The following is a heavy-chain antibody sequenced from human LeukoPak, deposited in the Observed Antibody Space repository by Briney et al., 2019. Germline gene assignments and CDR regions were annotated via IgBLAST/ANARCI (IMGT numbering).Heavy chain of an antibody. CDR2: IIPIFGTA. D-gene: IGHD6-25*01. CDR3: AREVRQRNLDY. V-gene: IGHV1-69*01. CDR1: GSTFSSNA. Sequence: GSSAKVSCKASGSTFSSNAISWVRQAPGQGLEWMGGIIPIFGTANYAQKFQGRVTITADESTSTAYMELSSLRSEDTAVYYCAREVRQRNLDYWGQGTLVTVSS. J-gene: IGHJ4*02.